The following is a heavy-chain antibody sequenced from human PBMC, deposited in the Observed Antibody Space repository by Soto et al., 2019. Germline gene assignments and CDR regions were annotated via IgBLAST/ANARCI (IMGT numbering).Heavy chain of an antibody. J-gene: IGHJ6*02. CDR1: GFTFSSYS. V-gene: IGHV3-21*01. CDR2: ISSSSSYI. D-gene: IGHD2-2*01. CDR3: ARDPEGEVVPAATSYYGMDV. Sequence: EVQLVESGGGLVKPGGSLRLSCAASGFTFSSYSMNWVRQAPGKGLEWVSSISSSSSYIYYADSVKGRFTISRDNAKNSLYLQMNSLRAEDTAVYYCARDPEGEVVPAATSYYGMDVWGQGTTVTVSS.